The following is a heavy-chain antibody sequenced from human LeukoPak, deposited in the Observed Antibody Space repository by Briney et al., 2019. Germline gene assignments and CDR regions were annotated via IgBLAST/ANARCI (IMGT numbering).Heavy chain of an antibody. Sequence: GGSLRLSCAASGFTFTNYWMNWVRQAPGKGLEWVANIKTDGSETFYVDSVKGRFTISRDNAKNAVYLQMNSLRVEDTAVYYCARVFNIAAEDGYGMDVWGQGTRVTVSS. D-gene: IGHD6-13*01. V-gene: IGHV3-7*02. CDR3: ARVFNIAAEDGYGMDV. CDR2: IKTDGSET. J-gene: IGHJ6*02. CDR1: GFTFTNYW.